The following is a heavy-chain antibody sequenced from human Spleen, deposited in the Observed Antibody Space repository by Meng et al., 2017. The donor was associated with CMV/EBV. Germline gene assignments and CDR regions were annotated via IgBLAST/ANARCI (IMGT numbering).Heavy chain of an antibody. D-gene: IGHD3-3*01. J-gene: IGHJ6*02. Sequence: TSGVGVGWIRQPPGKALEWLALIYWNDDKNYSPSLKGRVTIAKDTSRNRVVLTMTDMDPDDTATYYCVHCARVYDFRSGYFCGVDVWGRGTTVTVSS. CDR1: TSGVG. CDR2: IYWNDDK. V-gene: IGHV2-5*01. CDR3: VHCARVYDFRSGYFCGVDV.